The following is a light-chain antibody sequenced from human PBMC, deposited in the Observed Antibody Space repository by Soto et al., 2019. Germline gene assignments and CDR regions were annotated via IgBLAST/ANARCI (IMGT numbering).Light chain of an antibody. Sequence: QSALTQPASVSGSPGQSITISCTGTSSDVGGYNYVSWYQQHPGKAPKLMIYEVSNRPSGVSNRFSGSKSGNTASLTISGLQAEDEADYYCSSYTSSPLSVVFGGGTQLTVL. CDR1: SSDVGGYNY. CDR3: SSYTSSPLSVV. V-gene: IGLV2-14*01. J-gene: IGLJ2*01. CDR2: EVS.